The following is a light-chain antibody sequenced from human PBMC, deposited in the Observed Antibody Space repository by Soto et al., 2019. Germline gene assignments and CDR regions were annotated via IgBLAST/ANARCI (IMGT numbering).Light chain of an antibody. Sequence: DFQMTHSPSTLSASVGDRVTITCRASQNIRSRLAWFQQKPGKAPKLLIYDASSLESGVPQRFSGSGSGTEFTLTISSLQTDDFSTYYCQQYHSYWTFGQGTKVDNK. CDR2: DAS. CDR3: QQYHSYWT. CDR1: QNIRSR. J-gene: IGKJ1*01. V-gene: IGKV1-5*01.